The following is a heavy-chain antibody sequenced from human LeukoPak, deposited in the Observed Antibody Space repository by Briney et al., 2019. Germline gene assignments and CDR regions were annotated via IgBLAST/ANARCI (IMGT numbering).Heavy chain of an antibody. V-gene: IGHV3-30*03. CDR3: AVGVGAHLNGDAFDI. J-gene: IGHJ3*02. D-gene: IGHD1-26*01. CDR1: GFTFSSYW. CDR2: ISYDGSNK. Sequence: PGGSLRLSCAASGFTFSSYWMSWVRQAPGKGLEWVAVISYDGSNKYYADSVKGRFTISRDNSKNTLYLQMNSLRAEDTAVYYCAVGVGAHLNGDAFDIWGQGTMVTVSS.